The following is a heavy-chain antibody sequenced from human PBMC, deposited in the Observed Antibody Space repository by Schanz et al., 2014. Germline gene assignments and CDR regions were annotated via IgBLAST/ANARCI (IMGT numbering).Heavy chain of an antibody. CDR3: AREVGLYDRGWFDP. V-gene: IGHV4-59*12. D-gene: IGHD3-22*01. J-gene: IGHJ5*02. CDR2: IYYRGNT. CDR1: GGSISSYY. Sequence: QVQLQESGPGLVKPSETLSLTCTVSGGSISSYYWSWIRQPPGKGLEWIGFIYYRGNTNYNPSLTSRVTMTVDPPKNKFTLKMSSVTAADTAVYYCAREVGLYDRGWFDPWGQGTLVTVSS.